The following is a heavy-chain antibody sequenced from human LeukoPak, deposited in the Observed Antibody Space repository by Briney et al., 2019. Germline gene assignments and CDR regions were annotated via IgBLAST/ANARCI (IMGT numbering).Heavy chain of an antibody. CDR2: INDISDYI. D-gene: IGHD4-17*01. Sequence: PGGSLRLSCAASGLNFRRYTMTWVRQAPGKGLEWVSNINDISDYINYADSVKGRFTISRDNAKNSLYLQMNSLRAEDTAVYYCASGAHYGDKGTFDYWGQGTLVTVSS. V-gene: IGHV3-21*01. J-gene: IGHJ4*02. CDR1: GLNFRRYT. CDR3: ASGAHYGDKGTFDY.